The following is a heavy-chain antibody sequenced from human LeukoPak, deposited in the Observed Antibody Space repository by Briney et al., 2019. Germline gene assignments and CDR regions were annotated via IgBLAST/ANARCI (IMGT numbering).Heavy chain of an antibody. Sequence: MASGTLSLTCTVSGGSIRSSSYYWGWIRQPPGKGLEWIGSMYSSGTPYYSPSLKSRVTLSVDTSKNQFSLRLSSVTAADTAVYYCARGRPDYYDSRYFDYWGQGTLVTVSS. V-gene: IGHV4-39*01. CDR1: GGSIRSSSYY. CDR2: MYSSGTP. D-gene: IGHD3-22*01. J-gene: IGHJ4*02. CDR3: ARGRPDYYDSRYFDY.